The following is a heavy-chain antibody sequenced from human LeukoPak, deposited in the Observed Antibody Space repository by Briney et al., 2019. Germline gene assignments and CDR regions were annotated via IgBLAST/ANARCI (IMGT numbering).Heavy chain of an antibody. V-gene: IGHV4-61*01. CDR1: GGSVSSGTYY. Sequence: PSETLSLTCTVSGGSVSSGTYYWSWIRQPPGKGLEWIGYIYYSGSTNYNPSLKSRVTISIDTSKNQFSLKLSSVTAADTAVYYCARDRSSSGWFPDYWGQGTLVTVFS. CDR3: ARDRSSSGWFPDY. J-gene: IGHJ4*02. CDR2: IYYSGST. D-gene: IGHD6-19*01.